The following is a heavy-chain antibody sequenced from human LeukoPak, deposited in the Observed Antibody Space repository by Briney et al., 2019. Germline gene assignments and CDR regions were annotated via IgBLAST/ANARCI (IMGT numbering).Heavy chain of an antibody. J-gene: IGHJ4*02. CDR2: IYYSGST. CDR3: ARDLGDPYCSSTSCYAY. V-gene: IGHV4-59*01. CDR1: GGSISSYY. Sequence: PSETLSLTCTVSGGSISSYYWSWLRQPPGKGLEWIGYIYYSGSTSYNPSLKSRVTISVDTSKNQFSLKLSSVTAADTAVYYCARDLGDPYCSSTSCYAYWGQGTLVTVSS. D-gene: IGHD2-2*01.